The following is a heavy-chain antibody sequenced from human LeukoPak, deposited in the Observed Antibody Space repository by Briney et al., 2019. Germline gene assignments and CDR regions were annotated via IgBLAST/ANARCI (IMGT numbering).Heavy chain of an antibody. CDR3: ARAPEMVRGVDVTWGWYLDL. V-gene: IGHV3-30*09. CDR1: GFTFSRYY. Sequence: GTSQSLPWEVSGFTFSRYYIHWVRQARGKAWECVAVISYDGTDELFGDCVKGRFAISRDDSKHAVYLQMNSLRPDDTSIYYCARAPEMVRGVDVTWGWYLDLWGRGTLVTVSS. D-gene: IGHD3-10*01. J-gene: IGHJ2*01. CDR2: ISYDGTDE.